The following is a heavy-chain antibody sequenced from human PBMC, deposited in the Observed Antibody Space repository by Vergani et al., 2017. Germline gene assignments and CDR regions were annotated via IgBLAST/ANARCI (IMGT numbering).Heavy chain of an antibody. V-gene: IGHV3-30*02. Sequence: QVQLVESGGGVVQPGGSLRLSCEASGSTFNNYGIHWVRQTPGKGLEWVAFIRYDGNNQQYFHSVKGRFTISRDNSKNTLYLQMNSLRVEDTAVYYCAKDRAITATTVPDYWGQGTLVTVSS. D-gene: IGHD1-20*01. CDR1: GSTFNNYG. CDR3: AKDRAITATTVPDY. CDR2: IRYDGNNQ. J-gene: IGHJ4*02.